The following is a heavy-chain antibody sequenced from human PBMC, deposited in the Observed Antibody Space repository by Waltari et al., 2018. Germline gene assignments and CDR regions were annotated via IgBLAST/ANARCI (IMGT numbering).Heavy chain of an antibody. CDR1: GFPFSSYA. J-gene: IGHJ4*02. CDR2: ISGSGGST. CDR3: AKDRVRSGSCFDY. V-gene: IGHV3-23*01. Sequence: EVQLLESGGGLVQPGGSLRLSCAASGFPFSSYAMSWVRQAPGKGLEWVSAISGSGGSTYYADSVKGRFTISRDNSKNTLYLQMNSLRAEDTAVYYCAKDRVRSGSCFDYWGQGTLVTVSS. D-gene: IGHD1-26*01.